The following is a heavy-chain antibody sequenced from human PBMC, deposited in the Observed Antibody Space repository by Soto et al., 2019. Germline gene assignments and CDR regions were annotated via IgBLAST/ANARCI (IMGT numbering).Heavy chain of an antibody. V-gene: IGHV3-23*01. Sequence: EVQLLESGGGLVQPGGSLRLSCAASGFTFSSYAMRWVRQAPGKGLEWVSAISGSGDSTYYADSVKGRFTTSRDNSKNTLYLQMNSLRAEDTAGYCCARRGSGSDYDYWGQGTLVTVSS. CDR2: ISGSGDST. D-gene: IGHD1-26*01. CDR3: ARRGSGSDYDY. CDR1: GFTFSSYA. J-gene: IGHJ4*02.